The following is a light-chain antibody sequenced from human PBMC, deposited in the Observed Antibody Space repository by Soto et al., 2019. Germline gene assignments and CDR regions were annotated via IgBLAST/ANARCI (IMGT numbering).Light chain of an antibody. CDR1: SSDVGGYKY. CDR2: EVS. CDR3: SSYAGRNTYI. Sequence: QSVLTQPPSASGSPGQSVTISCTGTSSDVGGYKYVSWYQQHPGKAPKLMIHEVSKRPSGVPDRFSGSKSGNTASLTVSGLQAEDEADYYCSSYAGRNTYIFGPGTKVTVL. V-gene: IGLV2-8*01. J-gene: IGLJ1*01.